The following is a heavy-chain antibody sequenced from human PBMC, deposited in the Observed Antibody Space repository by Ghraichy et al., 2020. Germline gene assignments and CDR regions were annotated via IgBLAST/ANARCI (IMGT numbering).Heavy chain of an antibody. Sequence: GGSLRLSCAASGFTFSSYSMNWVRQAPGRGLEWISYFDSSGSNIYYAGSLKGRFTISRDNAKNSLYLEMNSLRVEDTAVYFCARDSGSAGATSWIDYWGQGTLVTVSS. V-gene: IGHV3-21*06. D-gene: IGHD1-26*01. CDR3: ARDSGSAGATSWIDY. J-gene: IGHJ4*02. CDR1: GFTFSSYS. CDR2: FDSSGSNI.